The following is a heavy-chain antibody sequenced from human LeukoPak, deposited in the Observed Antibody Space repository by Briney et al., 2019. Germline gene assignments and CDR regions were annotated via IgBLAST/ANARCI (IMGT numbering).Heavy chain of an antibody. CDR1: GYTFTSYY. CDR3: ASSNWYSYGIDV. Sequence: ASVKVSCKASGYTFTSYYLHWVRQAPGQGLEWMGIINPTAGSTSHVQRFQGRITLTRDTSASTVYMELSSLRSEDTAVYYCASSNWYSYGIDVWGKRTTVTVSS. J-gene: IGHJ6*04. D-gene: IGHD6-13*01. V-gene: IGHV1-46*01. CDR2: INPTAGST.